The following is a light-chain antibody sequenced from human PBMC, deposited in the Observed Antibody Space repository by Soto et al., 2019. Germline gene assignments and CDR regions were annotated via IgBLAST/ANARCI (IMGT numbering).Light chain of an antibody. CDR3: HQYDNLPLT. Sequence: DIQMTQSPSSLSASVGDRVTITCQASQDISNYLNWYQQKPGKAPKLLIYDASNLETGVPSRFSGSGSGTDFNITISSLQPGDIATYYCHQYDNLPLTFCGGTKVEIK. J-gene: IGKJ4*01. V-gene: IGKV1-33*01. CDR2: DAS. CDR1: QDISNY.